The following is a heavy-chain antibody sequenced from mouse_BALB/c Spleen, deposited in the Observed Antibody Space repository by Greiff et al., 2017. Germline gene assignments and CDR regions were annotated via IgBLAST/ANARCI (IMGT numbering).Heavy chain of an antibody. CDR1: GFTFSSFG. D-gene: IGHD4-1*01. CDR2: ISSGSSTI. J-gene: IGHJ1*01. Sequence: DVMLVESGGGLVQPGGSRKLSCAASGFTFSSFGMHWVRPAPEKGLEWVAYISSGSSTIYYADTVKGRFTISRDNPKNTLFLQMTSLRSEDTAMYYCARDWDGYFDVWGAGTTVTVSS. V-gene: IGHV5-17*02. CDR3: ARDWDGYFDV.